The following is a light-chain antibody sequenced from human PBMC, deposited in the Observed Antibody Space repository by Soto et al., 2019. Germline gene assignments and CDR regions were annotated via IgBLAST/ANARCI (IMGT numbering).Light chain of an antibody. V-gene: IGLV1-40*01. CDR2: GNS. J-gene: IGLJ2*01. CDR3: QSYDSSLSGPVV. CDR1: SSNIGAGYD. Sequence: QSVLTQPPSVSGAPGQRVTISCTGSSSNIGAGYDVHWYQQLPGTAPKLLIYGNSNRPSGVPDRFSGSKSCTSAYLAITGLHAEDEADYYCQSYDSSLSGPVVFGGGTKVTVL.